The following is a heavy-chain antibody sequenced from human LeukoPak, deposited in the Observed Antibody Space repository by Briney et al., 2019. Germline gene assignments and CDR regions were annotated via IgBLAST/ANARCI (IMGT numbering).Heavy chain of an antibody. V-gene: IGHV4-34*01. CDR2: INHSGST. CDR1: GGSFSGYY. D-gene: IGHD3-9*01. J-gene: IGHJ4*02. Sequence: SETLSLTCAVYGGSFSGYYWSWIRQPPGKGLEWIGEINHSGSTNYNPSLKSRVTISVDTSKNQFSLKLSSVTAADTAVYYCARGGVVRLRYFDFRVQGTLVTVSS. CDR3: ARGGVVRLRYFDF.